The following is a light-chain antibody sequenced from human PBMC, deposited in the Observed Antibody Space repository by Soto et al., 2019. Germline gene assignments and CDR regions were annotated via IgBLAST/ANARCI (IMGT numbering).Light chain of an antibody. J-gene: IGKJ5*01. Sequence: ASQGISSWLAWYQQKPGRAPTLLIYAASSLQSGVPSRFSGSGSGTDFTLSISSLQPEDFATYNCQEANSFPITFGRGTRLEIK. CDR1: QGISSW. V-gene: IGKV1D-12*01. CDR3: QEANSFPIT. CDR2: AAS.